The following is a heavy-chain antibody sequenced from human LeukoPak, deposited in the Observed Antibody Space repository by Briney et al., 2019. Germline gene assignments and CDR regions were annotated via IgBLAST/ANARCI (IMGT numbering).Heavy chain of an antibody. CDR1: GYSFSDYY. Sequence: GGSLRLSCEASGYSFSDYYMSWIRQAPEKGLEWVAYINDSGDTIYYADSVKGRFTISRDNAKNSLYLQMTSLRAEDTAVYYCARGQTGDFDPWGQGTLVTVSS. CDR2: INDSGDTI. CDR3: ARGQTGDFDP. J-gene: IGHJ5*02. V-gene: IGHV3-11*04. D-gene: IGHD4-17*01.